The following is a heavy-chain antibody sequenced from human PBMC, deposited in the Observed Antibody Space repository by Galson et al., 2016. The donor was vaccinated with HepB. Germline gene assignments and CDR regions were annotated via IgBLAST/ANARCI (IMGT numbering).Heavy chain of an antibody. V-gene: IGHV3-30-3*01. CDR1: GFTFSSYA. Sequence: SLRLSCAASGFTFSSYAMHWVRQAPGKGLEWVAVISYDVSYKYYADSVKGRFTISRDNSKNTLYLQMNSLGAEDTAVYYCARTGTPNYYHYYGMDVWGQGTTVTVSS. CDR2: ISYDVSYK. D-gene: IGHD1-1*01. CDR3: ARTGTPNYYHYYGMDV. J-gene: IGHJ6*02.